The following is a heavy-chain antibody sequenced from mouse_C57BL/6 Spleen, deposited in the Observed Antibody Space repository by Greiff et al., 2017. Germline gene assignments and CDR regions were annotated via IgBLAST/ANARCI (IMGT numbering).Heavy chain of an antibody. CDR3: ARGDSSYVGFAY. CDR1: GYSFTSYY. D-gene: IGHD1-1*01. J-gene: IGHJ3*01. CDR2: IYPGSGNT. Sequence: VQLKQSGPELVKPGASVKISCKASGYSFTSYYIHWVKQRPGQGLEWIGWIYPGSGNTKYNEKFKGKATLTADTSSSTAYMQLSSLTSEDSAVYYCARGDSSYVGFAYWGQGTLVTVSA. V-gene: IGHV1-66*01.